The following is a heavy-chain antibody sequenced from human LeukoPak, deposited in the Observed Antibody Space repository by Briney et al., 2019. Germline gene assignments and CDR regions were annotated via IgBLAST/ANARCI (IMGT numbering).Heavy chain of an antibody. Sequence: GGSLRLSCAASGFTVSSNYMSWIRQAPGKGLEWVSVIYSGGSTYYADSVKGRFTISRDNSKNTLYLQMNSLRAEDTAVYYCARESYGYLDYWGQGTLVTASS. CDR3: ARESYGYLDY. D-gene: IGHD5-18*01. CDR2: IYSGGST. V-gene: IGHV3-53*01. J-gene: IGHJ4*02. CDR1: GFTVSSNY.